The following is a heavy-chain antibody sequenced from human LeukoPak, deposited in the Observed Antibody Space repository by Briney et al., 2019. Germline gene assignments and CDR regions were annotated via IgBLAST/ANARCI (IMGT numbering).Heavy chain of an antibody. CDR3: ARDSAATIPFDY. Sequence: ASVKVSCKASGYTFTSYGISWVRQAPGQGLEWMGWISAYNGNTNYAQKLQGRVTMTTDASTSTAYMELRGLRSDDTAVYYCARDSAATIPFDYWGQGTLVTVSS. J-gene: IGHJ4*02. D-gene: IGHD5-12*01. CDR1: GYTFTSYG. CDR2: ISAYNGNT. V-gene: IGHV1-18*01.